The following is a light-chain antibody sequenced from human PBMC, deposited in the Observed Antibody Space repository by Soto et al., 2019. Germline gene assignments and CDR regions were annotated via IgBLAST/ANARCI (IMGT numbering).Light chain of an antibody. V-gene: IGLV1-40*01. CDR2: GNN. Sequence: QALWTQPPSVSGAPGQRVTISCTGSSANIGAAYNVDWYQQLPGTAPKLLIYGNNNRPSGVPARFSGSKSGTSASLAIAGLQAEDEGDYYCQSYDSSLSGYVFGTGTKVT. CDR3: QSYDSSLSGYV. CDR1: SANIGAAYN. J-gene: IGLJ1*01.